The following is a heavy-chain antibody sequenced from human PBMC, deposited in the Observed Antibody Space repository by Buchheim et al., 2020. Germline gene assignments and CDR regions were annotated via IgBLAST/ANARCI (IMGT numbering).Heavy chain of an antibody. Sequence: QVQLVESGGGLVKPGGSLRLSCAASGFTFSDYYMSWIRQAPGKGLEWVSYISSSGSTIYYADSVKGRFTISRDNAKNSLYLQMNSLRAEDTAVYYCARALTYYYDSSGYYPGTYYYYGMDVWGQGTT. CDR2: ISSSGSTI. CDR3: ARALTYYYDSSGYYPGTYYYYGMDV. J-gene: IGHJ6*02. D-gene: IGHD3-22*01. CDR1: GFTFSDYY. V-gene: IGHV3-11*01.